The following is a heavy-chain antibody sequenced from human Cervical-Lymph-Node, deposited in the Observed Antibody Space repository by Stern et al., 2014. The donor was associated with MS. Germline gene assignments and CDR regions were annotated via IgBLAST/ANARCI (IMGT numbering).Heavy chain of an antibody. CDR3: VRGGSGQLVGPFQH. CDR2: IYPGDSDT. Sequence: VQLGQSGAEVKKLGDSLKISCKASGYSFISDWIGWVRQVPWKGLEWMGNIYPGDSDTRYSPSFQGLVTISADKSITTAYLQWNSLKASDTALYYCVRGGSGQLVGPFQHWGQGTLLSVTS. CDR1: GYSFISDW. J-gene: IGHJ1*01. D-gene: IGHD6-6*01. V-gene: IGHV5-51*03.